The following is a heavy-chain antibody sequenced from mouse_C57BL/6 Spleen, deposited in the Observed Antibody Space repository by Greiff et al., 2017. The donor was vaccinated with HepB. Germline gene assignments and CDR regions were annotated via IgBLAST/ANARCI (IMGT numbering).Heavy chain of an antibody. J-gene: IGHJ4*01. CDR3: ARAAYSSMDY. Sequence: EVKVVESEGGLVQPGSSMKLSCTASGFTFSDYYMAWVRQVPEKGLEWVANINYDGSSTYYLDSLKSRFIISRDNAKNILYLQMSSLKSEDTATYYCARAAYSSMDYWGQGTSVTVSS. CDR1: GFTFSDYY. CDR2: INYDGSST. V-gene: IGHV5-16*01.